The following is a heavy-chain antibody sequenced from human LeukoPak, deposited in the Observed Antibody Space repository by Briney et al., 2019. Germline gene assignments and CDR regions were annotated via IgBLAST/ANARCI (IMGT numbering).Heavy chain of an antibody. CDR1: GGSITSYY. CDR2: IYYSGST. V-gene: IGHV4-59*08. Sequence: SETLSLTCTVSGGSITSYYWSWIRQPPGKGLEWIGHIYYSGSTNYSPSLKSRVTISVDTSKNQFSLKLSSVTAADTAVYYCARTYSSMRAFDIWGQGTMVTVSS. D-gene: IGHD6-13*01. CDR3: ARTYSSMRAFDI. J-gene: IGHJ3*02.